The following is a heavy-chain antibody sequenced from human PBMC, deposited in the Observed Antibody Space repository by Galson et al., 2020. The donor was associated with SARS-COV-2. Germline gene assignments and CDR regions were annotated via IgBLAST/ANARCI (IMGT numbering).Heavy chain of an antibody. CDR2: IDWDDDK. Sequence: SGPTLVKPTQTLTLTCTFSGFSLSTSGMRVSWIRQPPGKALEWLARIDWDDDKFYSTSLKTRLTISKDTSKNQVVLTMTNMDPVDTATYYCARAAYDILTGYTYGFDYWGQGTMVTVSS. D-gene: IGHD3-9*01. CDR3: ARAAYDILTGYTYGFDY. V-gene: IGHV2-70*04. J-gene: IGHJ3*01. CDR1: GFSLSTSGMR.